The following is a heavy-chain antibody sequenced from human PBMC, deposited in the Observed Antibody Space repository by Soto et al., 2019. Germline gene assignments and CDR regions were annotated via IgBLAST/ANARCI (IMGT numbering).Heavy chain of an antibody. CDR1: GGTFGSYA. CDR2: IIPNFGTA. J-gene: IGHJ3*02. D-gene: IGHD2-2*02. V-gene: IGHV1-69*13. CDR3: ARDLDDCSSTSCYSGAFDI. Sequence: AASVKVSCKAPGGTFGSYAISWVRQAPGRGLEWMGGIIPNFGTANYAQKFQGRVTMTADESTSTAYMELSRLRSDDTAVYYCARDLDDCSSTSCYSGAFDIWGQGTMVTVSS.